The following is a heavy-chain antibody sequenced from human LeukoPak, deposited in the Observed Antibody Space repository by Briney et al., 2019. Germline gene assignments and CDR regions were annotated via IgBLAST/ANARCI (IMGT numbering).Heavy chain of an antibody. CDR3: ARAMGDGSSWQYYYYYYMDV. D-gene: IGHD6-13*01. V-gene: IGHV4-61*02. CDR2: IYTSGST. CDR1: GGSISSGSYY. J-gene: IGHJ6*03. Sequence: SETLSLTCTVSGGSISSGSYYWSWIRQPAGKGLEWIGRIYTSGSTNYNPSLKSRVTISVDTSKNQYSLKLSSVTAADTAVYYCARAMGDGSSWQYYYYYYMDVWGKGTTVTVSS.